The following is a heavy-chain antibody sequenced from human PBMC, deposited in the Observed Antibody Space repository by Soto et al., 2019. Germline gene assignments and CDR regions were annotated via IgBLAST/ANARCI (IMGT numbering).Heavy chain of an antibody. CDR1: GGTFSSYA. D-gene: IGHD6-19*01. Sequence: GASVKVSCKASGGTFSSYAISWVRQAPGQGLEWMGGIIPIFGTANYAQKFQGRVTITADESTSTAYMELSSLRSEDAAVYYFARDAARYSSGWYPAYNWFDPWGQGTLVTVSS. V-gene: IGHV1-69*13. CDR2: IIPIFGTA. J-gene: IGHJ5*02. CDR3: ARDAARYSSGWYPAYNWFDP.